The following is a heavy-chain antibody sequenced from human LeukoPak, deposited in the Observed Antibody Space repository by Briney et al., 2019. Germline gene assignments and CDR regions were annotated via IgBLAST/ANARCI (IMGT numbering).Heavy chain of an antibody. V-gene: IGHV3-11*01. Sequence: PGGSLRLSCAAPGFTFSDYYMSWIRQAPGKGLEWVSYISSSGSTIYYADSVKGRFTISRDNAKNSLYLQMNSLRAEDTAVYYCAREYYDILTGYSNAFDIWGQGTMVTVSS. CDR2: ISSSGSTI. CDR1: GFTFSDYY. J-gene: IGHJ3*02. CDR3: AREYYDILTGYSNAFDI. D-gene: IGHD3-9*01.